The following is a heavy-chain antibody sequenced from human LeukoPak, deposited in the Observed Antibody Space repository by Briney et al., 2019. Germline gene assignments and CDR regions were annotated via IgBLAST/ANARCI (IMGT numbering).Heavy chain of an antibody. CDR3: ARDLKVLSKNYYYYYMDV. CDR1: GGSISSYY. CDR2: IYYSGST. V-gene: IGHV4-59*01. J-gene: IGHJ6*03. Sequence: SETLSLTCTVSGGSISSYYWSWIRQPPGKGLEWIGYIYYSGSTNYNPSLKSRVTISVDTSKNQFSLKLSSVTAADTAVYYCARDLKVLSKNYYYYYMDVWGKGTTVTVSS. D-gene: IGHD4/OR15-4a*01.